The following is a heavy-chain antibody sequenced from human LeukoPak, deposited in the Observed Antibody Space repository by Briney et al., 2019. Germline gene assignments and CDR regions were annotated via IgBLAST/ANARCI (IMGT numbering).Heavy chain of an antibody. CDR3: ARDLGSGSPPVYYYYGMDV. J-gene: IGHJ6*02. V-gene: IGHV1-2*02. D-gene: IGHD1-26*01. CDR2: INPNSGGT. CDR1: GYTFTGYY. Sequence: ASVKVSCKASGYTFTGYYMYWVRQAPGQGLGWMGWINPNSGGTNYAQKFQGRVTMTRDTSISTAYMELSRLRSDDTAVYYGARDLGSGSPPVYYYYGMDVWGQGTTVTVSS.